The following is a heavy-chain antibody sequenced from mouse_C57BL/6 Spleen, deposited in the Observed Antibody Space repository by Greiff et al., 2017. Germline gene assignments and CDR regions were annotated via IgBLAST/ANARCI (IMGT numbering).Heavy chain of an antibody. CDR1: GFTFSSYA. CDR3: AKKGNWGYFDV. Sequence: EVHLVESGGGLVKPGASLKLSCAASGFTFSSYAMSWVRQTPEKRLEWVATISDGGSYTYYPDNVKGRFTFARDNAKNNLYLQMSHLKSEDTAMYYCAKKGNWGYFDVWGTGTTVTVSS. J-gene: IGHJ1*03. D-gene: IGHD4-1*01. V-gene: IGHV5-4*01. CDR2: ISDGGSYT.